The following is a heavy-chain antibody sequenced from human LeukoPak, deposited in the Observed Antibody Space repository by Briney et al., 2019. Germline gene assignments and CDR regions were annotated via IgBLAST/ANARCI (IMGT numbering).Heavy chain of an antibody. CDR3: AKDITYYYRSGSYGGFDY. CDR2: ISGSGGST. D-gene: IGHD3-10*01. V-gene: IGHV3-23*01. Sequence: PGGSLRLSCAASGFTFSSYAMSWVRQAPGKGLEWVSAISGSGGSTYYADSVKGRLTISRDNSKNTLYLQMNSLRAEDTAVYYCAKDITYYYRSGSYGGFDYWRQGTLVTVSS. J-gene: IGHJ4*02. CDR1: GFTFSSYA.